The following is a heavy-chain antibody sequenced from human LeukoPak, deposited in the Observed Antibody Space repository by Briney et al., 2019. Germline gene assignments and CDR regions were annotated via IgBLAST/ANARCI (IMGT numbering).Heavy chain of an antibody. Sequence: GGSLRLSCAASGSTFSSYGMHWVRQAPGKGLEWVAVIWYDGSNKYYADSVKGRFTISRDNSKNTLYLQMNSLRAEDTAVYYCAREGQLVQAYYFDYWGQGTLVTVSS. CDR3: AREGQLVQAYYFDY. CDR2: IWYDGSNK. D-gene: IGHD6-13*01. V-gene: IGHV3-33*01. J-gene: IGHJ4*02. CDR1: GSTFSSYG.